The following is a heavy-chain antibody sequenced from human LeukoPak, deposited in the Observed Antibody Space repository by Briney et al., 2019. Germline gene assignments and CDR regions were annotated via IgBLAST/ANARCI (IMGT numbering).Heavy chain of an antibody. CDR2: IYYSGST. V-gene: IGHV4-61*05. J-gene: IGHJ2*01. D-gene: IGHD3-16*01. CDR1: GGSVTTSSYY. Sequence: KSSETLSLTCSVSGGSVTTSSYYWGWIRQPPGKGLEWIGYIYYSGSTNYNPSLKSRVTISVDTSKNQFSLKLSSVTAADTAVYYCARPEQRGPYWYFDLWGRGTLVTVSS. CDR3: ARPEQRGPYWYFDL.